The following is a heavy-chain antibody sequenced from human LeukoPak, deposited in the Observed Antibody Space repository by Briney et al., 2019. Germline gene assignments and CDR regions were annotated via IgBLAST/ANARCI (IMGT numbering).Heavy chain of an antibody. CDR1: GFTFINYA. Sequence: GSLRLSCAASGFTFINYAMSWVRQAPGMGLEWVSGISGGSDGTYYADSVKGRFTISRDNSKNTLYLQMNSLRAEDTAIYYCAKGSSEYIYGDYWGQGTLVTVSS. CDR3: AKGSSEYIYGDY. D-gene: IGHD5-18*01. V-gene: IGHV3-23*01. CDR2: ISGGSDGT. J-gene: IGHJ4*02.